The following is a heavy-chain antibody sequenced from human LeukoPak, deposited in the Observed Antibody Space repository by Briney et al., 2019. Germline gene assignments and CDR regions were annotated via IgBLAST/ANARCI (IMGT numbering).Heavy chain of an antibody. D-gene: IGHD6-13*01. Sequence: GGSLRLSCAGSGFTFDDYGMSWVRQAPGKGLEWVSGINWNGGGTGYADSVKGRFTISRDNAKNSLYLQMDSLRAEDTALYYCARHNSNSWHTFDYWGQGTLVTVSS. CDR1: GFTFDDYG. J-gene: IGHJ4*02. CDR3: ARHNSNSWHTFDY. V-gene: IGHV3-20*04. CDR2: INWNGGGT.